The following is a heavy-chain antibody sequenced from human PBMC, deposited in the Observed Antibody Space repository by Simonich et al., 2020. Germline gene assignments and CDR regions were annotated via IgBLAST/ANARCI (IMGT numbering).Heavy chain of an antibody. CDR1: GCTFDVYA. V-gene: IGHV3-9*03. D-gene: IGHD6-13*01. Sequence: EVQLVESGGGLVQPGRSLRLSCAAAGCTFDVYAMHWVRQAPVKGLGGVSGISWKSGSIGYADSVKGRFTISRDNAKNSLYLQMNSLRAEDMAVYYCAKDIAAAGAEYFQHWGQGTLVTVSS. CDR3: AKDIAAAGAEYFQH. J-gene: IGHJ1*01. CDR2: ISWKSGSI.